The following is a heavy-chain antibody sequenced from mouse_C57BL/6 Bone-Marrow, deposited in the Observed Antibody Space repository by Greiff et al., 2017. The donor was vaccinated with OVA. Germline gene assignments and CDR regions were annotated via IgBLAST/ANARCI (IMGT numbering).Heavy chain of an antibody. CDR3: AIDYYGSSYDYYYAMDY. CDR1: GYTFTSYW. J-gene: IGHJ4*01. CDR2: IHPSDSDT. V-gene: IGHV1-74*01. D-gene: IGHD1-1*01. Sequence: VKLQQPGAELVKPGASVKVSCKASGYTFTSYWMHWVKQRPGQGLEWIGRIHPSDSDTNYNQKFKGKATLTVDKSSSTAYMQLSSLTSEDSAVYYCAIDYYGSSYDYYYAMDYWGQGTSVTVSS.